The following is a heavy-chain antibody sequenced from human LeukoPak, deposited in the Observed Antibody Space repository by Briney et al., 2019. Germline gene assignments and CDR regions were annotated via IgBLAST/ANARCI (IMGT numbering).Heavy chain of an antibody. J-gene: IGHJ4*02. V-gene: IGHV3-74*01. Sequence: GASLRLSCAASEFTLSNYWMHWVRQAPGKGLVWVSRTNSGGSSTSYGESVKGRFTISRDNAKNTLYLQMNSLRAEDTAVYYCARGAPTYFDYWGQGTPVTVSS. CDR3: ARGAPTYFDY. CDR2: TNSGGSST. CDR1: EFTLSNYW.